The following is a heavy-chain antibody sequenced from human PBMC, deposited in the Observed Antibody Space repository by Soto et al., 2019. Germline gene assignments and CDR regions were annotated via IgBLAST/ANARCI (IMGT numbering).Heavy chain of an antibody. Sequence: QVQLVESGGGVVQPGRSLRLSCAASGFTFSSYGMHWVRQAPGKGLEWVAVISYDGSNKYYADSVKGRFTISRDNSKNALYLQMHSLRAEDTAVYYCAKDWDIVVVTAIRYGMDVWGQGTTVTVSS. D-gene: IGHD2-21*02. CDR3: AKDWDIVVVTAIRYGMDV. J-gene: IGHJ6*02. CDR2: ISYDGSNK. V-gene: IGHV3-30*18. CDR1: GFTFSSYG.